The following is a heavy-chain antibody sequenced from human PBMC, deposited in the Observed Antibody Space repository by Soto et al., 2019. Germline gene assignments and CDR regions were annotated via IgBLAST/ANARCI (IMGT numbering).Heavy chain of an antibody. CDR3: ARGGGVGVAGSAAFDM. V-gene: IGHV1-2*02. Sequence: QLHLVQSGAVVKKPGASVTVSCSASGYPVTAYYMHWVRQAPGRGLEWMGGINPATGAAKYTQTFQGRVTMPRDTSTSTGFMELSGLTSEETADFYCARGGGVGVAGSAAFDMWGQGTLVTVSS. J-gene: IGHJ3*02. CDR2: INPATGAA. D-gene: IGHD3-3*01. CDR1: GYPVTAYY.